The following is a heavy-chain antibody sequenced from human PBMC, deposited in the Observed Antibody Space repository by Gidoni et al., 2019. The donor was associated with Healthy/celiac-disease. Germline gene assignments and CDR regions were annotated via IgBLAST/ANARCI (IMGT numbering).Heavy chain of an antibody. CDR3: ARHYDYTKRRPFDP. Sequence: GSTYYNPSLKSRVTISVDTSKNQFSLKLSSVTAADTAVYYCARHYDYTKRRPFDPWGQGTLVTVSS. CDR2: GST. D-gene: IGHD4-4*01. V-gene: IGHV4-39*01. J-gene: IGHJ5*02.